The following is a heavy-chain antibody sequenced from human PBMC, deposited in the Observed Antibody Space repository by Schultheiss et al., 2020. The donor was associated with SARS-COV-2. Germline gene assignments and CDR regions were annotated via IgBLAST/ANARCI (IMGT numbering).Heavy chain of an antibody. CDR1: GGSISSGGYY. V-gene: IGHV4-31*03. J-gene: IGHJ2*01. CDR2: IYYSGST. Sequence: SETLSLTCTVSGGSISSGGYYWSWIRQHPGKGLEWIGYIYYSGSTNYNPSLKSRVTISVDTSKNQFSLQLNSVTPEDTAVYYCARAQTGAYWHFDLWGRGTLVTVSS. CDR3: ARAQTGAYWHFDL. D-gene: IGHD7-27*01.